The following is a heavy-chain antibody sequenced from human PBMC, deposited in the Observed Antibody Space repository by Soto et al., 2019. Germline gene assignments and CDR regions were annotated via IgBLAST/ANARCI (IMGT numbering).Heavy chain of an antibody. CDR3: ARNRRIAVPEYYFDY. D-gene: IGHD6-19*01. V-gene: IGHV4-59*08. J-gene: IGHJ4*02. Sequence: SETLSLTCTVSGASISRYYWSWIRQPPGKGLEWIGYIYYSGSTNYNPSLKSRVTISVDTSKNQVSLKLSSVTAADTAVYYCARNRRIAVPEYYFDYWGQGKQVTVSS. CDR1: GASISRYY. CDR2: IYYSGST.